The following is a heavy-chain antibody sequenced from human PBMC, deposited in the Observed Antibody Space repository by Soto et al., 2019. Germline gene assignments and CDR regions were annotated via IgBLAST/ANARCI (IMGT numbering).Heavy chain of an antibody. Sequence: GESLKISCNGSGYSFTSYWICWVRQMPWKGLEWMGIIYPGDSDTRYSPSFQGQVTISADKSISTAYLQWSSLKASDTAMYYCASDIAVAGYFDYWGHGTLVTVSS. D-gene: IGHD6-19*01. J-gene: IGHJ4*01. CDR2: IYPGDSDT. CDR1: GYSFTSYW. V-gene: IGHV5-51*01. CDR3: ASDIAVAGYFDY.